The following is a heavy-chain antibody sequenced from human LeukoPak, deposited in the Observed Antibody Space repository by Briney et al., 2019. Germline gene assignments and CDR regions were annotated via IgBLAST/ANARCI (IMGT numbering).Heavy chain of an antibody. CDR2: ISWNSGSI. CDR3: AKDNTAMVTTYFDY. Sequence: GRSLRLSCAASGFTFDDYAMHWVRQAPGKGLEWVSGISWNSGSIGYADSVKGRFTISRDNAKNSLYLQMNSLRAEDMALYYCAKDNTAMVTTYFDYWGRGTLVTVSS. D-gene: IGHD5-18*01. J-gene: IGHJ4*02. CDR1: GFTFDDYA. V-gene: IGHV3-9*03.